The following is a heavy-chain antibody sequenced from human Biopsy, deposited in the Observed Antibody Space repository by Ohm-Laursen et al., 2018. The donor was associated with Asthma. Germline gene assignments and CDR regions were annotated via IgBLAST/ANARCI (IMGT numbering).Heavy chain of an antibody. CDR1: GASIKTDDHY. CDR2: IHYSGST. Sequence: SETLSLTCTVSGASIKTDDHYWSWLRQPPGKGLKWFGSIHYSGSTSYNPSLKGGVTISVDTSKNQFSLKLSSVTAADTAVYYCARASVAASSNWFDPWGQGTLVTVSS. J-gene: IGHJ5*02. CDR3: ARASVAASSNWFDP. V-gene: IGHV4-30-4*01. D-gene: IGHD6-19*01.